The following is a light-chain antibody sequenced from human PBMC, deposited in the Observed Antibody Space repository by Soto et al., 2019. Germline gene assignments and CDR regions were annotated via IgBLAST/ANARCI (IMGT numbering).Light chain of an antibody. Sequence: EIVLTQSPATLSLSPGERATLSCRASQSVGSYLAWFQQTPGQAPRLLIYDTSNRATGIPARFSGSGSGTEFTLTISNLQSEDFVVYYCQQYNNWPSTFGQGTKVDIK. CDR1: QSVGSY. CDR2: DTS. J-gene: IGKJ1*01. CDR3: QQYNNWPST. V-gene: IGKV3-11*01.